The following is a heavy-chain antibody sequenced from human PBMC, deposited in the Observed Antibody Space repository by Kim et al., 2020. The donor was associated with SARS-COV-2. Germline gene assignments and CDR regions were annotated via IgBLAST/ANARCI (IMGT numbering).Heavy chain of an antibody. J-gene: IGHJ4*02. D-gene: IGHD3-3*01. Sequence: NTNYAQKLQGRVTMTTDTSTSTAYMELRSLRSDDTAVYYCARNLGVALDYWGQGTLVTVSS. CDR2: NT. CDR3: ARNLGVALDY. V-gene: IGHV1-18*01.